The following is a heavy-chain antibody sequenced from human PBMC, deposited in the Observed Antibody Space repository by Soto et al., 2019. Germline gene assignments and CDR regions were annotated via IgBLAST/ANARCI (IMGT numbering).Heavy chain of an antibody. D-gene: IGHD3-9*01. CDR3: ARAQSSMGHFDWLLSDYYYYYGMDV. CDR2: ISYDGSNK. CDR1: GFTFSSYA. V-gene: IGHV3-30-3*01. J-gene: IGHJ6*02. Sequence: QVQLVESGGGVVQPGRSLRLSCAASGFTFSSYAMHWVRQAPGKGLEWVAVISYDGSNKYYADSVKGRFTISRDNSKNTLYLQMNSLSAEDTAVYYCARAQSSMGHFDWLLSDYYYYYGMDVWGQGTTVTVSS.